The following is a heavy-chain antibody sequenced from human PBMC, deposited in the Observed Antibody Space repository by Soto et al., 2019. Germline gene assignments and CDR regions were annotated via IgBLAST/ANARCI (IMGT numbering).Heavy chain of an antibody. CDR2: ISGSGGST. CDR1: GFTFSSYA. CDR3: AKDRVITMIVVVITDYFDY. Sequence: GGSLRLSCAASGFTFSSYAMSWVRQAPGKGLEWVSAISGSGGSTYYADSVKGRFTISRDNSKNTLYLQMNSLRAEDTAVYYCAKDRVITMIVVVITDYFDYWGQGTLVTVS. V-gene: IGHV3-23*01. J-gene: IGHJ4*02. D-gene: IGHD3-22*01.